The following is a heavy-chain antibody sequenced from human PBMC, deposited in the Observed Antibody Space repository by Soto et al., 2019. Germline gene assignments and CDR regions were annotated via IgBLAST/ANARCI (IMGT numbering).Heavy chain of an antibody. CDR1: GGTFSSYA. J-gene: IGHJ6*02. Sequence: QVQLVQSGAEVKKPGSSVKVSCKASGGTFSSYAISWVRQAPGQGLEWMGGIIPIFGTANYAQKFQGRVRITADESTSTANMELSSLRSEDTAVYYCARDIVVVPAAIREYYYYYYGMDVWGQGTTVTVSS. D-gene: IGHD2-2*01. V-gene: IGHV1-69*01. CDR2: IIPIFGTA. CDR3: ARDIVVVPAAIREYYYYYYGMDV.